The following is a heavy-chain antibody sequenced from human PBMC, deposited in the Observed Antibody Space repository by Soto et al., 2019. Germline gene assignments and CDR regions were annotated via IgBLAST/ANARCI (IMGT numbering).Heavy chain of an antibody. V-gene: IGHV3-48*03. CDR1: GFTFSNYE. Sequence: GSLSLSCAASGFTFSNYEMYWVGQAPGKGLEWVSYISSSSSTIYYADSVEGRFTISRDNSKKSLYLEMNSLRAEDTAVYYCARENGLRFLSLDWLDPWGQGTRVPVSS. CDR2: ISSSSSTI. J-gene: IGHJ5*02. D-gene: IGHD3-3*01. CDR3: ARENGLRFLSLDWLDP.